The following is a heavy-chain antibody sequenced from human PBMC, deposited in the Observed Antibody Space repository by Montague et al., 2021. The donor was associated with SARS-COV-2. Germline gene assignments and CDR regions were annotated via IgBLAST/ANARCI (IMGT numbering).Heavy chain of an antibody. V-gene: IGHV4-59*01. CDR2: IYSSGST. CDR1: GASMSGSY. D-gene: IGHD3-10*01. CDR3: AREISGPDYFDY. Sequence: SETLSLTCTVSGASMSGSYWGWVRQPPGKGPEWIGNIYSSGSTHYNPSLKSRVTISADTSKSQFSLRLTSVTAADTAVYYCAREISGPDYFDYWGQGTLVTVSS. J-gene: IGHJ4*02.